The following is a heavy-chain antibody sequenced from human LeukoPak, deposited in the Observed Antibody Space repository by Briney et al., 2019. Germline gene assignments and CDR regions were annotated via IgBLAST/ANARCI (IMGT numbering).Heavy chain of an antibody. CDR3: ARDHAAIAPGLGMDV. D-gene: IGHD2-2*01. Sequence: SQTLSLTCTVSGGSISSGGYYWSWIRQLPGKGLEWIGYIYYSGSTYYNPSLKSRVTISVDTSKNQFSLKLSSVTAADTAVYYCARDHAAIAPGLGMDVWGKGTTVTVSS. CDR2: IYYSGST. V-gene: IGHV4-31*03. CDR1: GGSISSGGYY. J-gene: IGHJ6*04.